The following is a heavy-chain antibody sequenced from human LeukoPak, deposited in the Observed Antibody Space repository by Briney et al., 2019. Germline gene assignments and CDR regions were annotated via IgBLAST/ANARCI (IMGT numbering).Heavy chain of an antibody. V-gene: IGHV4-59*01. Sequence: TSETLSFNCTVSGGSISSYYWGWLRQPQGQGLEWIGNIYYSGSTNYNPSLKSRVTISVDTSKNQFSLKVNSVTAEDTAVYYCARAPGNDYYPYYYMDVWGKGTTVTVSS. J-gene: IGHJ6*03. CDR3: ARAPGNDYYPYYYMDV. CDR2: IYYSGST. D-gene: IGHD4/OR15-4a*01. CDR1: GGSISSYY.